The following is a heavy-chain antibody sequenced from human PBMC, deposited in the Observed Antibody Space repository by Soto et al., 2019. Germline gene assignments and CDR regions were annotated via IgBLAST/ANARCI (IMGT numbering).Heavy chain of an antibody. D-gene: IGHD6-13*01. Sequence: QVQLQQWGSGLVKPSETLSLTCAVSGGSFSGYYWTWIRQPPGKGLGWIGEINHSGSTNYNPSLRSRVTLSVDTSKSQSSMTMNSMTAADTAVYFCARGSIVAAVWGQGILVTVSS. CDR2: INHSGST. V-gene: IGHV4-34*02. CDR1: GGSFSGYY. J-gene: IGHJ4*02. CDR3: ARGSIVAAV.